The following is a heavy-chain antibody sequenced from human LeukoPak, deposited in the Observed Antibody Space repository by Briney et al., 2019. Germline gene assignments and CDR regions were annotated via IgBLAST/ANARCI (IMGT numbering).Heavy chain of an antibody. CDR2: ISYDESNT. Sequence: QPGGSLRLSCAASGFTFSSYAMHWVRQAPGKGLEWVVLISYDESNTFYADSVKGRFTISRDNSKNTLYLQMNSLRVEDTAVYYCARDGDGDYVFSYYFDYWGQGTLVTVSS. J-gene: IGHJ4*02. D-gene: IGHD4-17*01. V-gene: IGHV3-30*04. CDR1: GFTFSSYA. CDR3: ARDGDGDYVFSYYFDY.